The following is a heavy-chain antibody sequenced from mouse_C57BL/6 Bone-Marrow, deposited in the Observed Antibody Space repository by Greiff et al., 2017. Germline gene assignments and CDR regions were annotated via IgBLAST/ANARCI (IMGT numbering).Heavy chain of an antibody. CDR2: IYPGSGST. CDR3: AGGNYYFDY. J-gene: IGHJ2*01. CDR1: GYTFTSYW. D-gene: IGHD2-1*01. Sequence: QVQLQQPGAELVKPGASVKMSCTASGYTFTSYWITWVRQRPGQGLEWIGDIYPGSGSTNYNEKFKSKATLTVDTSSSTAYMQLSSLTSEDSAVYYCAGGNYYFDYWGQGTTLTVSS. V-gene: IGHV1-55*01.